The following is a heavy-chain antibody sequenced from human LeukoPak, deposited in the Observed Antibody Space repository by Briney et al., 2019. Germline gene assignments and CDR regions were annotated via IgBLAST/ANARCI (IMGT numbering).Heavy chain of an antibody. V-gene: IGHV3-23*01. Sequence: GGSLRLSCAASGFTFRSYGMSWVRQAPGKGLEWVSVISGSGTTTDYADSVKGRFTISRDNSKNTLYLQMDSLRAEDTAVYYCAKGVRPVLAATYFDYWGQGTLVTVS. CDR1: GFTFRSYG. CDR3: AKGVRPVLAATYFDY. D-gene: IGHD2-15*01. J-gene: IGHJ4*02. CDR2: ISGSGTTT.